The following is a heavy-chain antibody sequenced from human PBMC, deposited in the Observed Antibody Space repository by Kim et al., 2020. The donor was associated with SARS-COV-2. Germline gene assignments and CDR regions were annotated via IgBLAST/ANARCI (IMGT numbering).Heavy chain of an antibody. D-gene: IGHD3-10*01. V-gene: IGHV3-23*01. Sequence: GGSLRLSCAASGFTFSSYAMSWVRQAPGKGLEWVSAISGSGGSTYYADSVKGRFTISRDNSKNTLYLQMNSLRAEDTAVYYCAKDFGGEVRIFYWYFDLWGRGTLVTVSS. CDR1: GFTFSSYA. CDR3: AKDFGGEVRIFYWYFDL. J-gene: IGHJ2*01. CDR2: ISGSGGST.